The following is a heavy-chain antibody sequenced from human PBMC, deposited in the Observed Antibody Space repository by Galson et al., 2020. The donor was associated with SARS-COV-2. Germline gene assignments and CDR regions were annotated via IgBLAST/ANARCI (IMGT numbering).Heavy chain of an antibody. V-gene: IGHV4-39*01. D-gene: IGHD3-22*01. CDR1: GGSISSSSYY. Sequence: SETLSLTCTVSGGSISSSSYYWGWIRQPPGKGLEWIGSISYSGSTYYNPSLKSRVTISVDTSKNQFSLKLSSVTAADTAVYYCARYHYYDSSGYYYNAFDIWGQGTMVTVSS. CDR3: ARYHYYDSSGYYYNAFDI. J-gene: IGHJ3*02. CDR2: ISYSGST.